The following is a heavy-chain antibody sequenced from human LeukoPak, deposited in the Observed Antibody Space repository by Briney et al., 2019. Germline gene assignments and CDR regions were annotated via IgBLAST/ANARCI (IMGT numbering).Heavy chain of an antibody. V-gene: IGHV3-21*04. CDR2: ISSSRTYI. CDR3: AKYRLNMLTTGSDC. CDR1: GFTFSSYT. Sequence: GGSLRLSCSASGFTFSSYTLSWVRQAPGKGLEWVSSISSSRTYIYYADSVEGRFTISRDSAKTSLYLQMNGLRAEDTAVYFCAKYRLNMLTTGSDCWGQRTLVTVPS. J-gene: IGHJ4*01. D-gene: IGHD3-10*01.